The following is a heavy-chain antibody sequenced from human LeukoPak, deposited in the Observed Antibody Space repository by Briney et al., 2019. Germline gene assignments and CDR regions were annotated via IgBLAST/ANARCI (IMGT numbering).Heavy chain of an antibody. V-gene: IGHV3-7*01. D-gene: IGHD3-3*01. CDR1: GFTFSFSDYW. Sequence: GGSLRLSCVGSGFTFSFSDYWMTWVRQAPGKGLEWVANIKPDGGEKNYVDSVKGRFTISRDNAKNSLYLQTNSLRAEDTAVYYCARVYAGGYYEDWGQGTLVTVSS. CDR3: ARVYAGGYYED. J-gene: IGHJ4*02. CDR2: IKPDGGEK.